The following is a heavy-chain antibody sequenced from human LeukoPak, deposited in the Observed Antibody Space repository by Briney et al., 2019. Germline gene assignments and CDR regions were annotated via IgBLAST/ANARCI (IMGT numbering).Heavy chain of an antibody. CDR2: IYTSGST. CDR3: ARFSQYSDSTYHDLDY. V-gene: IGHV4-4*07. J-gene: IGHJ4*02. D-gene: IGHD3-22*01. Sequence: SETLSLTCTVSGGSISSYYWSWIRQPAGKGLEWIGRIYTSGSTNYNPSLKSRVTMSVDTSKNQFSLKLSSVTAADTAVYYCARFSQYSDSTYHDLDYWGQGTLVSVSS. CDR1: GGSISSYY.